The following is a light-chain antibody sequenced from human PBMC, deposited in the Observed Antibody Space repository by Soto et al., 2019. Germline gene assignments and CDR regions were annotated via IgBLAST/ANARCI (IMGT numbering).Light chain of an antibody. Sequence: QSALTQPPSASGSPGQSVTISCTGTSRDVGGYNYVSWYQQHPGKAPRLMIYEVNQRPSGVPDRFSGSKSGNTASLTVSGLQAEDEADYYCSSYAGSNNFERVFGGGTKLTVL. CDR2: EVN. CDR3: SSYAGSNNFERV. V-gene: IGLV2-8*01. J-gene: IGLJ3*02. CDR1: SRDVGGYNY.